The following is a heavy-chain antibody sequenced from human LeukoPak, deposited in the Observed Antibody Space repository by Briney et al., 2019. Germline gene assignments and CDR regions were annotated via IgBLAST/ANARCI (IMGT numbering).Heavy chain of an antibody. J-gene: IGHJ6*02. CDR3: ARGAVVVPAATGYYYYGMDV. V-gene: IGHV1-18*01. CDR1: GYTFTSYG. CDR2: ISAYNGNT. D-gene: IGHD2-2*01. Sequence: GASVKVSCKASGYTFTSYGISWVRQAPGQGLEWMGWISAYNGNTNYAQKLQGRVTMTTDTSTSTAYMELRSLRSDDTAVYYCARGAVVVPAATGYYYYGMDVWGQGTTVTVSS.